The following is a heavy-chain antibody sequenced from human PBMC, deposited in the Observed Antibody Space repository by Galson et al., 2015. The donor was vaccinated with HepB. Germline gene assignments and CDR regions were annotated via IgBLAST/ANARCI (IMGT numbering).Heavy chain of an antibody. CDR3: ASPTTVTNNYYYYGVDV. CDR2: IRSDGSDK. J-gene: IGHJ6*02. Sequence: SLRLSCAASGFTFSYYGMHWVRQAPGRGLQWVAFIRSDGSDKYYADSVKGRITISRDNSKNTLYLQMNILKPEDTAIYYCASPTTVTNNYYYYGVDVWGQGTTVTVSS. CDR1: GFTFSYYG. V-gene: IGHV3-30*02. D-gene: IGHD4-17*01.